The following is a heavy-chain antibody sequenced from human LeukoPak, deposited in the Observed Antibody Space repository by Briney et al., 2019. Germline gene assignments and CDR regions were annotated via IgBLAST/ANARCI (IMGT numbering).Heavy chain of an antibody. Sequence: GGSLRLSCAASGFTFSSYGMHWVRQAPGKGLEWVAVIWYDGSNKYYAYSVKGRFTISRDNSKNTLYLQMNSLRAEDTAVYYCANADGYYGSGSYDYWGQGTLVTVSS. CDR3: ANADGYYGSGSYDY. D-gene: IGHD3-10*01. J-gene: IGHJ4*02. CDR1: GFTFSSYG. V-gene: IGHV3-33*06. CDR2: IWYDGSNK.